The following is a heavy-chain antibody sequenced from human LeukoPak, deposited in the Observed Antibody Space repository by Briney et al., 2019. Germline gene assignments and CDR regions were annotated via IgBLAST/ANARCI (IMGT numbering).Heavy chain of an antibody. Sequence: GGSLILSCTASGFTFGDYAMSWFRQAPGKGLEWVSSIRSKAYGGTTDYAASVKGRFIISRDDSESIAYLQMNSLKTEDTAVYFCTRAPRYCSSTSCFADYWGQGTLVTVSS. J-gene: IGHJ4*02. CDR2: IRSKAYGGTT. CDR3: TRAPRYCSSTSCFADY. D-gene: IGHD2-2*01. V-gene: IGHV3-49*03. CDR1: GFTFGDYA.